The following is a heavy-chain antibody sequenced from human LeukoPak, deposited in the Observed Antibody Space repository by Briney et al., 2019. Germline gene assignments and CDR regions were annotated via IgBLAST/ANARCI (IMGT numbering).Heavy chain of an antibody. V-gene: IGHV3-23*01. Sequence: PGVFLRLSCAASAFTFSSYAMSWVRQAQGKGLESVSAVSGSGDSTYYADSVKGRFTISRDNSKHTLYLQMNSLRAEDTAVYYCAKSDYYDSSGHPSSFEYWGQGTLVTVSS. J-gene: IGHJ4*02. CDR3: AKSDYYDSSGHPSSFEY. D-gene: IGHD3-22*01. CDR1: AFTFSSYA. CDR2: VSGSGDST.